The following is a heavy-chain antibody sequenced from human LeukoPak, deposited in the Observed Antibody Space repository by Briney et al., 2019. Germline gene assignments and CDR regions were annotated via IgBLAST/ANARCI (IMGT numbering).Heavy chain of an antibody. Sequence: GGSLRLSCAASGFTFSSYAMSWVRQAPGKGLEWVSDINGSGGSTYYADSVKGRFTISRDNSKNNVYLQMNSLRAEDTALYYCARDTGIREAFDIWGQGTTVIVSS. CDR3: ARDTGIREAFDI. V-gene: IGHV3-23*01. CDR2: INGSGGST. CDR1: GFTFSSYA. D-gene: IGHD3-10*01. J-gene: IGHJ3*02.